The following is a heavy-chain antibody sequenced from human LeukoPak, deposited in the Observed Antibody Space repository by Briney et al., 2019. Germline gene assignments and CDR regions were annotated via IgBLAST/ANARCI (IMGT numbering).Heavy chain of an antibody. CDR1: GSSISSYC. V-gene: IGHV4-59*12. Sequence: PSETLSLTCTVSGSSISSYCWSWIRQPPGKELEWIGYIYYGGTTNYNPSLKSRVTISVDTSKNQFSLQLNSVTPEDTAVYYCARGTGWPQFDYWGQGTLVTVSS. D-gene: IGHD6-19*01. CDR2: IYYGGTT. CDR3: ARGTGWPQFDY. J-gene: IGHJ4*02.